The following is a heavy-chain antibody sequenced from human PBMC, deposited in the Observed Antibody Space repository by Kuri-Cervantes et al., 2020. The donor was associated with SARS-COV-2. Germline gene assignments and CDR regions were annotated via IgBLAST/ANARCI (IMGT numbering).Heavy chain of an antibody. CDR1: GFSFSSYA. CDR3: AQDVSQLGRACRY. CDR2: ISGSGDNT. D-gene: IGHD6-6*01. Sequence: GESLKISCAASGFSFSSYAMSWVRQAPGKGLEWVSAISGSGDNTYYADSVKGRFTISRDNSQNTVYLQMNSLRGEDTALYYCAQDVSQLGRACRYWGQGTLGTVSS. J-gene: IGHJ4*02. V-gene: IGHV3-23*01.